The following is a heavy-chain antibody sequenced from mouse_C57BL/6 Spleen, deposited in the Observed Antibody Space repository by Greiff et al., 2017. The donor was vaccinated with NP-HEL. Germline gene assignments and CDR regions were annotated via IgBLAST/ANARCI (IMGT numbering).Heavy chain of an antibody. CDR1: GFTFSSYA. V-gene: IGHV5-4*01. CDR3: VRGVVRDWYFDV. Sequence: EVQLVESGGGLVKPGGSLKLSCAASGFTFSSYAMSWVRQTPEKRLEWVATISDGGSYTYYPDNVKGRFTISRDNAKNNLYLQMRHLKSEDTAMYYCVRGVVRDWYFDVWGTGTTGTVAS. J-gene: IGHJ1*03. D-gene: IGHD1-1*01. CDR2: ISDGGSYT.